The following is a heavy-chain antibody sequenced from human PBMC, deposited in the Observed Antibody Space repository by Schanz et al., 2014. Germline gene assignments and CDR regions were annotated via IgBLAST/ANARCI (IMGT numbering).Heavy chain of an antibody. CDR3: ARGRVLES. J-gene: IGHJ5*02. V-gene: IGHV3-23*04. CDR1: GITFSSHS. D-gene: IGHD1-1*01. CDR2: ISGSGGST. Sequence: EVHLVESGGGLVQPGGSLRLSCAASGITFSSHSFNWVRQAPGKGLEWVSAISGSGGSTYYADSVKGRFTISRDNAKNSLFLQMNSLRPEDTAVYYCARGRVLESWGQGTLVTVSS.